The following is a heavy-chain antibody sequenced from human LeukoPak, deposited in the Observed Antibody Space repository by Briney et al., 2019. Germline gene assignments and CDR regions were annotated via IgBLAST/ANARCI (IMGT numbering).Heavy chain of an antibody. CDR1: GYTFTSYY. V-gene: IGHV1-46*01. D-gene: IGHD2-2*01. CDR3: ASPIGYCSSTSCGAFDY. CDR2: INYNGGST. Sequence: ASVNVSCKASGYTFTSYYMHWVRQARGQGREWMGIINYNGGSTRYAQKFQGRVTMTRDISTSKVDMELRSLRSEDTAVYYCASPIGYCSSTSCGAFDYWGQGTLVTVSS. J-gene: IGHJ4*02.